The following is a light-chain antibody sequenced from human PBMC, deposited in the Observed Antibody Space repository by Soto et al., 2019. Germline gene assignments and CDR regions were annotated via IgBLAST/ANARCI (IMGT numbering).Light chain of an antibody. CDR2: GAS. CDR3: QQYTHWPRT. Sequence: ETVMTQSPATLSGSPGERATLSCRASQSVSSNLAWYQQKPGQAPRLLIYGASTRATGIPARFSGSGSGTAFTLTISSLQSEDFAVYYCQQYTHWPRTFGQGTKVDVK. CDR1: QSVSSN. J-gene: IGKJ1*01. V-gene: IGKV3-15*01.